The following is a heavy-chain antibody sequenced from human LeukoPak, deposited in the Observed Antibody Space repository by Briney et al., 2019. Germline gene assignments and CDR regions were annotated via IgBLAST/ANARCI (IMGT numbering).Heavy chain of an antibody. CDR2: INPNSGGT. J-gene: IGHJ6*03. CDR1: GYTFTGYY. Sequence: VASVKVSCKASGYTFTGYYMHWVRQAPGQGLEWMGWINPNSGGTNYAQKFQGRVTMTRDTSISTAYMELSSLRSEDTAVYYCARETRYYYYYMDVWGKGTTVTVSS. V-gene: IGHV1-2*02. D-gene: IGHD4-23*01. CDR3: ARETRYYYYYMDV.